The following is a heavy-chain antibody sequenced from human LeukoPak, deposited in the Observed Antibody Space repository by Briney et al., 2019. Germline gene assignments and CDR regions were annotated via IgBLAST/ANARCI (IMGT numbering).Heavy chain of an antibody. D-gene: IGHD6-19*01. CDR1: GYSFTSYW. J-gene: IGHJ4*02. CDR2: IYPGDSDT. Sequence: GESLQISCKGSGYSFTSYWIGRVRQMPGKGLEWMGIIYPGDSDTRYSPSFQGQVTISADKSISTAYLQWSSLKASDTAMYYCASIRGPAYSSGWYYFDYWGQGTLVTVSS. V-gene: IGHV5-51*01. CDR3: ASIRGPAYSSGWYYFDY.